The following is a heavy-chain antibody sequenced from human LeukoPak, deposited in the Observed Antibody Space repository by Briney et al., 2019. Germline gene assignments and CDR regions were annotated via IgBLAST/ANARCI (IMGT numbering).Heavy chain of an antibody. CDR3: ATDRGWRTSGYYLYYFES. CDR2: IKHDGSEE. Sequence: GGSLRLSCAASGFILSGYFMSWVRQAPGKGLEWGASIKHDGSEEYYVDSVRGRFTISRDNTKSSLYLQMSSLRAEDTAAYYCATDRGWRTSGYYLYYFESWGQGTLVTVSS. V-gene: IGHV3-7*01. CDR1: GFILSGYF. J-gene: IGHJ4*02. D-gene: IGHD3-3*01.